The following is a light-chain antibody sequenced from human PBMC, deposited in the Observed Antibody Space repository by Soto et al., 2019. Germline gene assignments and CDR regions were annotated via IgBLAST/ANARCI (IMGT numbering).Light chain of an antibody. Sequence: EIVLTQSPGTLSLSPGERATLSCRASQSVSSSYLAWYQQKPGQAPRLLIYGASRRATGIPDRFSGSGSRTDLTLTISRLEHEDFAVYYCHHYHSSPLTSRGRTQVAIK. CDR3: HHYHSSPLT. CDR2: GAS. CDR1: QSVSSSY. V-gene: IGKV3-20*01. J-gene: IGKJ4*01.